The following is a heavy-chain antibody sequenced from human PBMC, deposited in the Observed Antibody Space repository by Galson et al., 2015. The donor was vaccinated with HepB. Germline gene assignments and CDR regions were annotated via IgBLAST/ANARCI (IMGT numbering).Heavy chain of an antibody. V-gene: IGHV4-61*02. CDR3: ARAGGRIYYRDV. J-gene: IGHJ6*03. CDR1: GGPISSGSYY. CDR2: IYTSGST. D-gene: IGHD1-14*01. Sequence: TLCLTCTVSGGPISSGSYYWSWIRQPAGKGLEWIGRIYTSGSTNYNPARKSRVTMSVDTSKNQFTMKLSAVTAADTAVYYWARAGGRIYYRDVWGKGTTVTVSS.